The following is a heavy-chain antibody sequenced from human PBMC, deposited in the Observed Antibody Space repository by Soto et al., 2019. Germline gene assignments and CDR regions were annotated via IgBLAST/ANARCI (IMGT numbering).Heavy chain of an antibody. CDR1: GGSISSGGYY. J-gene: IGHJ6*02. Sequence: QVQLQESGPGLVKPSQTLSLTCTVSGGSISSGGYYWSWIRQHPGKGLEWIGYIYYSGSTYYNPSLKSRVTISVDTSKNQFSLKLSSVTAADTAVYYCARGLQDIVVVPRGGWYYGMDVWGQGTTVTVSS. V-gene: IGHV4-31*03. CDR2: IYYSGST. D-gene: IGHD2-2*01. CDR3: ARGLQDIVVVPRGGWYYGMDV.